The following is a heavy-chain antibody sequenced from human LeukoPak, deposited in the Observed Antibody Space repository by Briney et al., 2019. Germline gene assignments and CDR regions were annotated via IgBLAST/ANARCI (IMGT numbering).Heavy chain of an antibody. CDR1: GGSFSGYY. J-gene: IGHJ4*02. Sequence: PSETLSLTCAVYGGSFSGYYWSWIRQPPGKGLEWIGEINHSGSTNYNPSLKSRVTISVDTSKNQFSLKLSSVTAADTAVYYCARGLPDNYYDSSGYYYALDYWGQGTLVTVSS. V-gene: IGHV4-34*01. CDR3: ARGLPDNYYDSSGYYYALDY. CDR2: INHSGST. D-gene: IGHD3-22*01.